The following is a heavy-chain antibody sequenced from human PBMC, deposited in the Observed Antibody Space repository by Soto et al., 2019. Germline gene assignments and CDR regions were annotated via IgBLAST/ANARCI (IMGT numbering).Heavy chain of an antibody. CDR1: GGTFNTFA. CDR3: GLASKWELLGHFYGMDV. CDR2: VIPLFNTP. D-gene: IGHD1-26*01. Sequence: QVQLVQSGAEVKKPGSSAKVSCKASGGTFNTFAFTRVRQAPGQGFEWMGGVIPLFNTPDYAQKFQGRVTITADESTSTVYLELSGLSSDDTAVYFCGLASKWELLGHFYGMDVWGQGTTVIVSS. J-gene: IGHJ6*02. V-gene: IGHV1-69*01.